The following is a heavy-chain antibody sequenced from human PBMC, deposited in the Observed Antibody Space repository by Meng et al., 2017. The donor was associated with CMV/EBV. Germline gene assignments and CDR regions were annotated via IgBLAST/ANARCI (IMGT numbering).Heavy chain of an antibody. CDR3: ARVGRTSCYDY. CDR1: GGSISSGDYY. J-gene: IGHJ4*02. Sequence: QRQLTESGPGLVSPSQTLSLTCTVSGGSISSGDYYWSWIRQPPGKGLEWIGYIYYGGSTYYNPSLKSRVTISVDTSKNQFSLKLSSVTAADTAVYYCARVGRTSCYDYWGQGTLVTVSS. V-gene: IGHV4-30-4*08. D-gene: IGHD2-2*01. CDR2: IYYGGST.